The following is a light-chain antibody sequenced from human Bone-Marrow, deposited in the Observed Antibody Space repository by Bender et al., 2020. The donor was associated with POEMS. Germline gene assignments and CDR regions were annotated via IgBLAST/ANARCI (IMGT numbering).Light chain of an antibody. J-gene: IGLJ5*01. CDR2: KDN. CDR3: CSSVGLRSWL. Sequence: QPALTQPASVSGSPGQSITISCTGTSSALGNYDLVSWYQHHPGRAPQLIIYKDNKRPSGLSDRFFVSRSGSTASLTISGLQAEDEADYYCCSSVGLRSWLFGGGTKVTVL. V-gene: IGLV2-23*01. CDR1: SSALGNYDL.